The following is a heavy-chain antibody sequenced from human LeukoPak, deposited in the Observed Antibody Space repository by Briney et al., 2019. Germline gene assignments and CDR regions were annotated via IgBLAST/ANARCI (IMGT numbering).Heavy chain of an antibody. CDR2: MNPNSGNT. CDR3: ARDFRRVPVTSPGY. Sequence: ASVKVSCKASGYIFTSYDIYWVRQATGQGLEWMGWMNPNSGNTGYAQKFQGRVTMTRNTSISTAYMELSSLKSEDTAVYYCARDFRRVPVTSPGYWGQGTLVTVSS. J-gene: IGHJ4*02. D-gene: IGHD4-17*01. V-gene: IGHV1-8*01. CDR1: GYIFTSYD.